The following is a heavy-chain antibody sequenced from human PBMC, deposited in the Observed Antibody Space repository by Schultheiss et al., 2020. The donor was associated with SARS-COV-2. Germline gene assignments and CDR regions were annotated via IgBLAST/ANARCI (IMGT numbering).Heavy chain of an antibody. V-gene: IGHV3-7*01. D-gene: IGHD5-24*01. Sequence: GGSLRLSCAASGFTFSSYWMSWVRQAPGKGLEWVANIKQDGSEKYYVDSVKGRFTISRDNAKYSLYLQMNSLRAEDTAVYYCARDRLRRDGYKGAGYAFDIWGQGTMVTRLL. CDR2: IKQDGSEK. CDR1: GFTFSSYW. CDR3: ARDRLRRDGYKGAGYAFDI. J-gene: IGHJ3*02.